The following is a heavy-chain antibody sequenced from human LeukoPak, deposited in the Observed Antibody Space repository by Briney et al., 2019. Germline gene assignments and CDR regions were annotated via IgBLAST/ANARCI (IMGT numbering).Heavy chain of an antibody. CDR1: GFSFRDRY. Sequence: PGGSLRLSCAATGFSFRDRYMSWIRQAPGKGMEWVAYISPNGDNIHYADSVKGRFTISRDNAKNSLFLQVNSLRAEDTAVYYCVRETGWLFDFWGQGTLVIVSS. D-gene: IGHD5-12*01. CDR3: VRETGWLFDF. J-gene: IGHJ4*02. V-gene: IGHV3-11*04. CDR2: ISPNGDNI.